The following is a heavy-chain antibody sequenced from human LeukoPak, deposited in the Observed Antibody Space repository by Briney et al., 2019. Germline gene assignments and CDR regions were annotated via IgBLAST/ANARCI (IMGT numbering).Heavy chain of an antibody. V-gene: IGHV5-10-1*01. CDR3: ARRGGVTSEDH. J-gene: IGHJ4*02. D-gene: IGHD3-10*01. Sequence: GESLRISCKASGYSFTTYWISWVRQMPGKGLEWMGRLDPSDSYTNYSPSFQGHVTISVDKSISTAYLQWSSLKASDTAMYYCARRGGVTSEDHWGQGTLVTVSS. CDR2: LDPSDSYT. CDR1: GYSFTTYW.